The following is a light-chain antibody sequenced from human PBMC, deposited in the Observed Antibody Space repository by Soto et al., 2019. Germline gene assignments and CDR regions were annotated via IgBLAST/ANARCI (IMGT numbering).Light chain of an antibody. J-gene: IGKJ1*01. CDR2: DAS. CDR1: QSVRSY. CDR3: QQRNYWPRT. V-gene: IGKV3-11*01. Sequence: EIVLTQSPATLSLSPGERATLSCRASQSVRSYLAWYQQKPGQAPRFLIYDASNRATGIPARFSGSGSGTDFTLTISSLEPEDFAVYYCQQRNYWPRTFGQGTKVEIK.